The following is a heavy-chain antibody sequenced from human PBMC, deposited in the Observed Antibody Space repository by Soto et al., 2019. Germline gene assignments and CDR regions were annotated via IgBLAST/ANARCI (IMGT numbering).Heavy chain of an antibody. Sequence: PLKDPCRSSGYTFTGYYMHWVRQAPGQGLEWMGWINPNSGCTNYAQKFQGWVTMTRDTYISTAYMELSRLRSDDTAVYYCARGPPEDIVVVVAATRRAFDIWGQGTMVTVSS. D-gene: IGHD2-15*01. CDR1: GYTFTGYY. CDR3: ARGPPEDIVVVVAATRRAFDI. J-gene: IGHJ3*02. V-gene: IGHV1-2*04. CDR2: INPNSGCT.